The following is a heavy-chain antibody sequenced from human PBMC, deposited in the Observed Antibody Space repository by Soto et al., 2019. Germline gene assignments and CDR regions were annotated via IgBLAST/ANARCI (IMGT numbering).Heavy chain of an antibody. CDR1: GDSISSSSYY. V-gene: IGHV4-39*01. Sequence: SETLSLTCTVSGDSISSSSYYWGWIRQPPGKGPEYIGNIYYTGSTNYNPSLRSRVTISVDSSKNQFSLRLKSVTAADTAVYYCATYTSSYNTYNIWGQGTMVTVSS. CDR2: IYYTGST. D-gene: IGHD3-10*01. J-gene: IGHJ3*02. CDR3: ATYTSSYNTYNI.